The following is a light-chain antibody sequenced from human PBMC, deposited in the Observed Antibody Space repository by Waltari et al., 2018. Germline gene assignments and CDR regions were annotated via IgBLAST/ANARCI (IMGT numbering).Light chain of an antibody. CDR2: WAS. CDR1: QSVLFSTNNKNY. CDR3: QQYRSTIWT. J-gene: IGKJ1*01. Sequence: DIVMTQSPDSLAVSLGERATINCKSSQSVLFSTNNKNYLAWYQQKTGQPPKLLFYWASTRESGVPDRFSGSGSGTDFTLTISSLQAEDVAVYYCQQYRSTIWTFGQGTRVEIK. V-gene: IGKV4-1*01.